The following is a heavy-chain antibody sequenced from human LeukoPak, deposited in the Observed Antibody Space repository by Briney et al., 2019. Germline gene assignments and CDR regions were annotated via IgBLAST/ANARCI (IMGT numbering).Heavy chain of an antibody. D-gene: IGHD5-12*01. J-gene: IGHJ4*02. V-gene: IGHV3-23*01. CDR3: AMSGYDYAY. CDR1: GFTFSSYG. CDR2: ISGSGGST. Sequence: GGSLRLSCAASGFTFSSYGMSWVRQAPGKGLEWVSVISGSGGSTYYADSVKGRFTVSRDNSKNTLYLQMNSLRAEDTAVYYCAMSGYDYAYWGQGTLVTVSS.